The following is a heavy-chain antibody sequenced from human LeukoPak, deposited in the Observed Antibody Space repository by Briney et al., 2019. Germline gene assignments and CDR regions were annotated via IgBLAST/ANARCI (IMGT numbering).Heavy chain of an antibody. CDR3: AGATIADYYCDY. CDR2: IYNSGST. V-gene: IGHV4-59*01. D-gene: IGHD6-13*01. Sequence: SETLSLTCAVSGGTISSYYWSWIRQPPGKGLEWIGYIYNSGSTNYNPSLMSRVTISVDTSKNQFSLMLSSVTAADTAVYYYAGATIADYYCDYWGEGTLVTVSS. CDR1: GGTISSYY. J-gene: IGHJ4*02.